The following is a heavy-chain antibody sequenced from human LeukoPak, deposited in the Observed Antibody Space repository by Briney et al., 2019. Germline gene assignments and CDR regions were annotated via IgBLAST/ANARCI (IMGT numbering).Heavy chain of an antibody. J-gene: IGHJ4*02. CDR2: INHSGST. D-gene: IGHD3-3*01. CDR1: GGSFSGYY. Sequence: SETLSLTCAVHGGSFSGYYWSWIRQPPGKGLEWIGEINHSGSTNYNPSLKSRVTISVDTSKNQFSLKLSSVTAADTAVYYCAGRNYDFWRGYWPSGDYWGQGTLVTVSS. CDR3: AGRNYDFWRGYWPSGDY. V-gene: IGHV4-34*01.